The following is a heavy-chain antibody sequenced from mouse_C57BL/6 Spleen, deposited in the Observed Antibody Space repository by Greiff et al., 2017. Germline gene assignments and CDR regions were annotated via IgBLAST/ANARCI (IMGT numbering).Heavy chain of an antibody. CDR2: IWSGGST. J-gene: IGHJ3*01. V-gene: IGHV2-2*01. CDR1: GFSLTSYG. CDR3: ARGDYDGFAY. Sequence: QVQLQQSGPGLVQPSQSLSITCTVSGFSLTSYGVHWVRQSPGKGLEWLGVIWSGGSTDYNAAFISRLSISKDNSKSQVFFKMNSRQADDTAIYYWARGDYDGFAYWGQGTLVTVSA. D-gene: IGHD2-4*01.